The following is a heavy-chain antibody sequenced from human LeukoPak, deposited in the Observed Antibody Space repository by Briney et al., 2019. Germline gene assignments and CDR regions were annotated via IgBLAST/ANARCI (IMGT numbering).Heavy chain of an antibody. D-gene: IGHD3-10*01. Sequence: SETLSLTCTVSGGSISSYYWSWIRQPPGKGLEWIGYIYYRGSTNYNPSLKSRVTISVDTSKNQFSLKLSSVTAADTAVYYCARSREMVRGVRPSDYWGQGTLVTVSS. CDR1: GGSISSYY. J-gene: IGHJ4*02. V-gene: IGHV4-59*08. CDR2: IYYRGST. CDR3: ARSREMVRGVRPSDY.